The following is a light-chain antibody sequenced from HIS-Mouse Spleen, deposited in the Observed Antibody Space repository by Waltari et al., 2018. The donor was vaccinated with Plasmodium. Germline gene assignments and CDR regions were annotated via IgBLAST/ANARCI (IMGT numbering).Light chain of an antibody. V-gene: IGLV3-25*03. J-gene: IGLJ3*02. CDR3: QSADSSGTPNWV. CDR2: KDS. CDR1: AWPKQY. Sequence: SYELTQPPSVSVSPGQTARLTCSGDAWPKQYADWYQQKPGQAPVLVIYKDSERPSGIPERFSGSSSGTTVTLTISGVQAEDEADYYCQSADSSGTPNWVFGGGTKLTVL.